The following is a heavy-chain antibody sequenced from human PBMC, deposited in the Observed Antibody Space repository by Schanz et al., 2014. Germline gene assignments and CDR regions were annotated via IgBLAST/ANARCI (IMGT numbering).Heavy chain of an antibody. Sequence: QVQLVQSGAEVKKAGASVKVSCKVSGYTLSKLSIHWVRQAPGKGLEWMGGLDLEDGEIVYAEQLKGRVTMTEDTSTDPAYMELSSLRSQDTAVYYCATAEDASGSYGLPACGVWGQGTTVIVSS. CDR2: LDLEDGEI. CDR3: ATAEDASGSYGLPACGV. D-gene: IGHD3-10*01. J-gene: IGHJ6*02. V-gene: IGHV1-24*01. CDR1: GYTLSKLS.